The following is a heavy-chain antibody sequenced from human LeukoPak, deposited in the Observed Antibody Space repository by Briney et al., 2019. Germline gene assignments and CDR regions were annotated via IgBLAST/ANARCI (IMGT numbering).Heavy chain of an antibody. J-gene: IGHJ5*02. Sequence: SETLSLTCTVSGGSISSSSYYWGWIRQPPGKGLEWIGSIYYSGGTYYNPSLKSRVTISVDTSKNQFSLKLSSVTAADTAVYYCARHGWDIVVVRAADNWFDPWGQGTLVTVSS. V-gene: IGHV4-39*01. CDR3: ARHGWDIVVVRAADNWFDP. CDR2: IYYSGGT. D-gene: IGHD2-2*01. CDR1: GGSISSSSYY.